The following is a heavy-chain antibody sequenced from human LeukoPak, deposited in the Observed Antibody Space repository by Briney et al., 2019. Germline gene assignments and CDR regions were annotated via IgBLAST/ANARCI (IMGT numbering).Heavy chain of an antibody. J-gene: IGHJ3*02. CDR2: ISGGAYST. V-gene: IGHV3-23*01. CDR3: AKDYGSGREADGFDI. CDR1: GFTFSSYA. Sequence: GGSLRLSCAASGFTFSSYAMSWVRQAPGKGLEWVSGISGGAYSTYYADSVKGRFTISRDNSKNTLYLQMNSLRAEDTAVYYCAKDYGSGREADGFDIWGQGTMVTVSS. D-gene: IGHD3-10*01.